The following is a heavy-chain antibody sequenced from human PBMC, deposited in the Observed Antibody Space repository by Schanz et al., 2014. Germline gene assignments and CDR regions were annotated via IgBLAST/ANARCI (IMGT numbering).Heavy chain of an antibody. V-gene: IGHV3-23*01. J-gene: IGHJ3*02. D-gene: IGHD3-10*01. CDR2: ITGASDNI. Sequence: EVQLLESGGGLVQPGGSLRLSCATSGFSFSSYAINWVRQAPGKGVEWVSGITGASDNIDYAESVKGRFTISRDNSNKTVDQQMNRRRDDDTTVYYCGEGRFGELSAFDTWGQGTMVTVSS. CDR3: GEGRFGELSAFDT. CDR1: GFSFSSYA.